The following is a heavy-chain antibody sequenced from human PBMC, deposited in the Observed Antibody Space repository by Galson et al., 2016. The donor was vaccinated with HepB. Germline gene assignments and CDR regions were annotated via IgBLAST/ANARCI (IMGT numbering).Heavy chain of an antibody. CDR3: VRSGGNKEWFDS. CDR2: IYHIGST. V-gene: IGHV4-30-2*06. Sequence: TLSLTCAVSGGSISSGFHSWNWIRQSPGKGLEWIGYIYHIGSTFYNPSLKSRIPISVDTSRNQFSLNLTSVTAADTAIHYCVRSGGNKEWFDSWGRGILVTVSS. J-gene: IGHJ5*01. D-gene: IGHD3-16*01. CDR1: GGSISSGFHS.